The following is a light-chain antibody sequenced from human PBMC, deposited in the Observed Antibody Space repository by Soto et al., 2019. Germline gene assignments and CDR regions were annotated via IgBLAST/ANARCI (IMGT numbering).Light chain of an antibody. Sequence: QSVLTQPASVSGSPGQSITISCTGASSDVGTHNLVSWYQHRPGKAPKLIIYEGTKRPSGVSNRFSGSTSGNTASLTISGLQAEDEADFFCCSFAATGAFYVFGTGTKATVL. V-gene: IGLV2-23*01. CDR3: CSFAATGAFYV. CDR2: EGT. J-gene: IGLJ1*01. CDR1: SSDVGTHNL.